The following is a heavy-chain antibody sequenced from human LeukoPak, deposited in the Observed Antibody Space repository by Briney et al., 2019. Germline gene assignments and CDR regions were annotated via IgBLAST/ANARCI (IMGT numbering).Heavy chain of an antibody. CDR2: ISRGSDNI. CDR1: GFTFSSYT. D-gene: IGHD6-13*01. Sequence: PGGSLRLSCAASGFTFSSYTMNWVRQAPGKGLEWVSSISRGSDNIYYADSVKGRFTTSRDNPKNSLYLQMNSLRAEDTAVYYCALTRAESWYMAGGTDDYWGQGTLVTVSS. CDR3: ALTRAESWYMAGGTDDY. J-gene: IGHJ4*02. V-gene: IGHV3-21*01.